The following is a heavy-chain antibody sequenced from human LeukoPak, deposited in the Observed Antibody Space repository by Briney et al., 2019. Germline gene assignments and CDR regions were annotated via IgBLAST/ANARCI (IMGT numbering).Heavy chain of an antibody. V-gene: IGHV1-2*02. Sequence: GASVKVSCKASGYTFTGYCIHWVRQAPGQGLEWMGWINPNSGGSNYAQEFQGRVTMARDTSITTAYMELSNLSSDATAMYYCARGGQWLGPYYFDYWGQGTLVTVSS. J-gene: IGHJ4*02. CDR1: GYTFTGYC. CDR2: INPNSGGS. D-gene: IGHD6-19*01. CDR3: ARGGQWLGPYYFDY.